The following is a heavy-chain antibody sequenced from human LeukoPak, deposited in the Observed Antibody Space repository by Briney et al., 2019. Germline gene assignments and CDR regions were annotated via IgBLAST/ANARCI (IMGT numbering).Heavy chain of an antibody. CDR3: ATRRSSSGWYSRTFDY. V-gene: IGHV1-24*01. J-gene: IGHJ4*02. CDR1: GYTLTELS. D-gene: IGHD6-19*01. Sequence: ASVKVSCKVSGYTLTELSMHWVRQAPGKGLEWMGGFDPEDGETIYAQKFQGRVTMTEDTSTDTAYMELSSLRSEDTAVYYCATRRSSSGWYSRTFDYWGQGTLVTVSS. CDR2: FDPEDGET.